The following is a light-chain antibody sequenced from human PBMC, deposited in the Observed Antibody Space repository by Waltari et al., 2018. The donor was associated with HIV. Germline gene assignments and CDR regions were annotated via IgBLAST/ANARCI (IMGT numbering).Light chain of an antibody. CDR3: AAWDDNLNGRWV. J-gene: IGLJ3*02. CDR1: SSHIGINT. V-gene: IGLV1-44*01. CDR2: SNN. Sequence: QSVLSPPPSASGTPGPRVTISCSGSSSHIGINTVPWYPVLPCAAPRLRIYSNNQRLAGVRGRVSGSKSGASASLAISGLQSEDEADYFCAAWDDNLNGRWVFGGGTKLTVL.